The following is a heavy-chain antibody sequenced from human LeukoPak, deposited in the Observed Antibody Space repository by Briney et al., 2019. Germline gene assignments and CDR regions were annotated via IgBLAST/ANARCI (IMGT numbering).Heavy chain of an antibody. CDR1: GGTFSSYA. J-gene: IGHJ4*02. CDR3: ARDRKAAAGTFHY. Sequence: SVKVSCKASGGTFSSYAISWVRQAPGQGLEWMGGIIPIFGTANYAQKFQGRVTITADKSTSTAYMELSSLRSEDTAVYYCARDRKAAAGTFHYWGQGTLVTVSS. D-gene: IGHD6-13*01. CDR2: IIPIFGTA. V-gene: IGHV1-69*06.